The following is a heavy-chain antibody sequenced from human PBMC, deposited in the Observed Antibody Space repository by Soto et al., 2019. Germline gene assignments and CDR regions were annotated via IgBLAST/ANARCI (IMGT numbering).Heavy chain of an antibody. J-gene: IGHJ4*02. CDR3: AKAGFSSSWSPTYFDY. CDR2: ISGTGYNT. D-gene: IGHD6-13*01. V-gene: IGHV3-23*01. Sequence: EVQLLESGGGLVQPGGSLRLSCAASGFTFTSYAMNWVRLAPGKRLEWVSAISGTGYNTYYADSVKGRFTISRDNTKNTLYLQMNSLRAEDTAVYYCAKAGFSSSWSPTYFDYWGQCTLVTVSS. CDR1: GFTFTSYA.